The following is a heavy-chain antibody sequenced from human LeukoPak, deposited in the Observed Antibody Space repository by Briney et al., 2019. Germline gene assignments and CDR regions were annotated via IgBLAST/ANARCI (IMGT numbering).Heavy chain of an antibody. J-gene: IGHJ5*02. CDR1: GDSVPSNSAA. CDR2: TYCRSKWNN. V-gene: IGHV6-1*01. Sequence: SQTLSLTCPISGDSVPSNSAASHWIRHSPPRALEWLVQTYCRSKWNNDNPVSVKSRITINPDTSKNHFSLQLNSVTPEDTAVYYCARDARHDYGDYVGWFVPWGQGTLVTVSS. D-gene: IGHD4-17*01. CDR3: ARDARHDYGDYVGWFVP.